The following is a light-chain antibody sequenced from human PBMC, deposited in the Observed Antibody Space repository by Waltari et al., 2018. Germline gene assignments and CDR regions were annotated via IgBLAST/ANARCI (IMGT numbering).Light chain of an antibody. J-gene: IGLJ1*01. V-gene: IGLV2-14*03. Sequence: QSALTQPASVSGSPGQSITISCTGTSSDIGAYNFVSWYQKHPGKAPKVMIYDVNNRPSGVSSRFSGSKSGNMASLTISVLQAEDEADYYCSSYTTGSTRYVFGSGTKVTVL. CDR2: DVN. CDR3: SSYTTGSTRYV. CDR1: SSDIGAYNF.